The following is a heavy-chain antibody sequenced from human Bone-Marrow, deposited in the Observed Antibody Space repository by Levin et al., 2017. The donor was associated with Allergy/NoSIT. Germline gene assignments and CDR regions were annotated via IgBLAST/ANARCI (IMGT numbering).Heavy chain of an antibody. Sequence: LSLTCAASGFTFGSYGMHWVRQAPGKGLEWVSHISYDGSDKYYADAVKGRFTISRDTSKNTLYLQMNSLRVEDTAMYSCARTYNSYFFDYWGQGTLVTVSS. CDR3: ARTYNSYFFDY. D-gene: IGHD6-6*01. V-gene: IGHV3-30*03. J-gene: IGHJ4*02. CDR1: GFTFGSYG. CDR2: ISYDGSDK.